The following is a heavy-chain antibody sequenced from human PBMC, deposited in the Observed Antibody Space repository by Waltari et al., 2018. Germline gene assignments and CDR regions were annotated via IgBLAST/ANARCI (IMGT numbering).Heavy chain of an antibody. D-gene: IGHD3-10*01. Sequence: QVQLLESGPGLVKPSATLSLTCRVSGYSATKYFWSWIRQPPGRGLEWIGYITNLGRTNYKASLKSRLTISVDASKKFFSLKMTSVTAADTAVYFCARGSGSPYFDSWGQGTLVTV. CDR1: GYSATKYF. CDR2: ITNLGRT. CDR3: ARGSGSPYFDS. V-gene: IGHV4-4*08. J-gene: IGHJ4*01.